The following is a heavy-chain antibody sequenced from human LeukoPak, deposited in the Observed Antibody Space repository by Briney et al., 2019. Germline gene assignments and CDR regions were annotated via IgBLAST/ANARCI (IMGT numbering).Heavy chain of an antibody. V-gene: IGHV4-61*02. J-gene: IGHJ4*02. Sequence: PSETLSLTCIVSGGSISSGSYYWSWIRQPAGKGLEWIGRVFTSGSTDYNPSFKSRVTISVDTSKNQFSLTLTSVTAADTAVYYCARSGGTWSYNYWGQGTLVTVSS. CDR2: VFTSGST. CDR3: ARSGGTWSYNY. CDR1: GGSISSGSYY. D-gene: IGHD1-26*01.